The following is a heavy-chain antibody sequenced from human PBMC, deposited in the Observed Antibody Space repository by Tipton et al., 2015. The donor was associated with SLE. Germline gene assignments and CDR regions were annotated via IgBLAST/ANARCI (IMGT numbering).Heavy chain of an antibody. D-gene: IGHD3-10*01. CDR3: AKDLAHGSGEAFDI. CDR1: GFTFSSYA. V-gene: IGHV3-33*06. CDR2: TWFDGSYS. Sequence: SLRLSCAASGFTFSSYAMHWVRQAPGRGLEWVAVTWFDGSYSYYGDSVRGRFTISRDNSKNTLSLQMNSLRAEDTAVYYCAKDLAHGSGEAFDIWGQGTMVTVSS. J-gene: IGHJ3*02.